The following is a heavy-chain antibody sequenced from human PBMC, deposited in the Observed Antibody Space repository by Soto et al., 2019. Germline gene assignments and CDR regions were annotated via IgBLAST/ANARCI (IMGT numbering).Heavy chain of an antibody. CDR2: IYSGGYT. V-gene: IGHV3-53*01. CDR1: GFTVSNNY. CDR3: APHPGGGGY. D-gene: IGHD3-10*01. Sequence: EVQLVESGGGLIQPGGSLRLSCAVSGFTVSNNYMSWVRQAPGKGLEGVSVIYSGGYTAYGDSVKGRFTISRDNSKNTLNLQRNTRGAADGAVFYWAPHPGGGGYWGQGTLVTVSS. J-gene: IGHJ4*02.